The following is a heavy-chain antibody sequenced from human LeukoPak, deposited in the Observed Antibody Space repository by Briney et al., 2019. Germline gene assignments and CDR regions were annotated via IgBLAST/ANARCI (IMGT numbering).Heavy chain of an antibody. CDR2: ISSSGSTL. CDR1: GFTFSDYY. D-gene: IGHD1-20*01. CDR3: ARRRYNWNAIDY. V-gene: IGHV3-11*01. J-gene: IGHJ4*02. Sequence: GGSLRLSCAASGFTFSDYYMSWIRQAPGKGLEWVSYISSSGSTLYYVDSVKGRITISRDNAKNSLYLQMNSLRAGDTAVYYCARRRYNWNAIDYWGQGTLVTVSS.